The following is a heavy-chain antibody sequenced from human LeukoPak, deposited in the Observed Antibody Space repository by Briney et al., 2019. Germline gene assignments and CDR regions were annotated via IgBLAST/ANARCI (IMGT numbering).Heavy chain of an antibody. J-gene: IGHJ3*02. D-gene: IGHD4-17*01. Sequence: SETLSLTCTVSGGSISSYYWSWIRQPAGKGLEWIGRIYTSGSTNYNPSLKSRVTMSVDTSKNQFSLKLSSVTAADTAVYYCARDRGYGDFGWAFDIWGQGTMVTVSS. CDR1: GGSISSYY. CDR3: ARDRGYGDFGWAFDI. V-gene: IGHV4-4*07. CDR2: IYTSGST.